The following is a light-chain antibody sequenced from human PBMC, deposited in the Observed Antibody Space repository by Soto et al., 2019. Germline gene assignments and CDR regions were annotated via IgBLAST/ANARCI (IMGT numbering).Light chain of an antibody. V-gene: IGLV1-47*01. CDR3: SAWDDSLSGLL. J-gene: IGLJ2*01. Sequence: QSVLTQPPSASGTPGQRVIISCSGGTSNIGTNDVHWYRQVPGAALKLLVHGNNERPAGVPDRFSGSKSATSASLAISGLRSEDEADYYCSAWDDSLSGLLFGGGTKLTVL. CDR1: TSNIGTND. CDR2: GNN.